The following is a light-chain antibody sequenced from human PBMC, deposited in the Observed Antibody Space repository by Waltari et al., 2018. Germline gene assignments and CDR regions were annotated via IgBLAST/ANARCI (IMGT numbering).Light chain of an antibody. Sequence: QSALSQPASVSGSPGQSITISCTGASSDVGGHDYVSWYQQHPGKAPKLIIRDVNNRPSGVSNRFSGSKSGNTASLTISGLQAEDEADYYCYSYAGSYTFGGGTKLTVL. CDR1: SSDVGGHDY. J-gene: IGLJ2*01. CDR3: YSYAGSYT. V-gene: IGLV2-14*03. CDR2: DVN.